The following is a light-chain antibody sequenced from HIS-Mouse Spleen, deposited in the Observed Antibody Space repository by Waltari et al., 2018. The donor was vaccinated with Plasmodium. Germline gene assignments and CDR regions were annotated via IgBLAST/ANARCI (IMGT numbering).Light chain of an antibody. J-gene: IGLJ3*02. CDR2: EDS. CDR3: YSTDSSGNHRV. V-gene: IGLV3-10*01. Sequence: SYALTPPPSVSVSPGHTARITCPGYALPQKYAFWYQQNAGQAPVLVIYEDSKRPSGIPERFSGSSSGTMATLTISGAQVEDEADYYCYSTDSSGNHRVFGGGTKLTVL. CDR1: ALPQKY.